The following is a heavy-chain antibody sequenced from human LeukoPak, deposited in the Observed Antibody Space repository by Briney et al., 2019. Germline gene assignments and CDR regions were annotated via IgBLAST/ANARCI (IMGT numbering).Heavy chain of an antibody. D-gene: IGHD6-19*01. CDR2: IQGDDFNI. Sequence: PGGSLRLSCAASGFTFSTYAMSWVRQAPGKGLEWVSVIQGDDFNIYYADSVRGRFTISRDNSKNTLYLQMNSLRAEDAAVYYCAKDTGYISGWIFDFWGQGTLVTVSS. CDR3: AKDTGYISGWIFDF. V-gene: IGHV3-23*01. J-gene: IGHJ4*02. CDR1: GFTFSTYA.